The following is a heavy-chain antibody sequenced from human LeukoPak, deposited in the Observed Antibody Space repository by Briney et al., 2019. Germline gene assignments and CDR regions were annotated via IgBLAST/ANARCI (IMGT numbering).Heavy chain of an antibody. CDR1: EFNLCGST. V-gene: IGHV3-73*01. Sequence: PGGSLRLSCAASEFNLCGSTIHWVRQASAKGLEWVGRIRTRANNYATTYAASVKGRFTISRDDSKNMVYLQMNSLKTEDTAVYYCTRDFWSYWGQGTLVIVSS. J-gene: IGHJ4*02. CDR3: TRDFWSY. D-gene: IGHD3-3*01. CDR2: IRTRANNYAT.